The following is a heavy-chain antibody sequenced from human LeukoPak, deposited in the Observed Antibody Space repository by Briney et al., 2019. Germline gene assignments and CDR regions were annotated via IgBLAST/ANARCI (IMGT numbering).Heavy chain of an antibody. Sequence: SETLSLTCTVSGGSITNNAYYWVWIRQPPEKGLEWIGSIYYSGSTHYNPSLKSRLTISVDTSKNQFSLKLSSVTAADTAVYYCARNETTGLQRTPYYHSYVDVWGKGTTVTVSS. V-gene: IGHV4-39*01. CDR2: IYYSGST. D-gene: IGHD4-11*01. CDR3: ARNETTGLQRTPYYHSYVDV. J-gene: IGHJ6*03. CDR1: GGSITNNAYY.